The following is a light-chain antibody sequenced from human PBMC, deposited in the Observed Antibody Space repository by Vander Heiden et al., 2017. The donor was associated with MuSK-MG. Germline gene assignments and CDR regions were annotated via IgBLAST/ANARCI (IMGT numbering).Light chain of an antibody. V-gene: IGKV3-11*01. Sequence: EIVLTQSPATLSLSPGERATLSCRASQSVSSYLAWYQQKPGQAPRLLIDEASNRAAGSPARVSGSGSGTDFILTISSLEPEDFAGYDCQHRSIWPLTFGGGTKVEIK. J-gene: IGKJ4*01. CDR1: QSVSSY. CDR3: QHRSIWPLT. CDR2: EAS.